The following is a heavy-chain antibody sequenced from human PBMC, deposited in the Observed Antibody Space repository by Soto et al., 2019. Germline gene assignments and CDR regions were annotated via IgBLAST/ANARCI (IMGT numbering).Heavy chain of an antibody. CDR1: GGSVSSGSYY. V-gene: IGHV4-61*01. D-gene: IGHD5-18*01. CDR3: ARTGRGYRIGCFDP. J-gene: IGHJ5*02. CDR2: IYYSGST. Sequence: PSETLSLTCTVSGGSVSSGSYYWSWIRQPPGKGLEWIGYIYYSGSTNYNPSLKSRVTISVDTSKNQFSLKLSSVTAADTAVYYCARTGRGYRIGCFDPWGQGTLVTVSS.